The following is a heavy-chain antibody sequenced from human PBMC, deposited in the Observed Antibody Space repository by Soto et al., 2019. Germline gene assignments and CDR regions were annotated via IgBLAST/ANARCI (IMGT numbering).Heavy chain of an antibody. Sequence: QLQLQESGPGLVKPSETLSLTCTVSGGSISSSSYYWGWIRQPPGKGLEWIGSIYYSGSTYYNPSLKSRVTISVDTSKNQFSLKLSSVTAADTAVYYCARQGTYYYDSPFDYWGQGTLVTVSS. CDR3: ARQGTYYYDSPFDY. D-gene: IGHD3-22*01. J-gene: IGHJ4*02. CDR1: GGSISSSSYY. CDR2: IYYSGST. V-gene: IGHV4-39*01.